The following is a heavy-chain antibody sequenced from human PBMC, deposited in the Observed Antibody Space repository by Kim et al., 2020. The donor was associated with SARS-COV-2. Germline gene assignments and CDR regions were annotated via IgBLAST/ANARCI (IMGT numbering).Heavy chain of an antibody. D-gene: IGHD2-21*02. J-gene: IGHJ4*02. CDR2: ISYDGSNK. V-gene: IGHV3-30*18. CDR3: AKDRESHIVVVTAIQGGLYY. Sequence: GGSLRLSCAASGFTFSSYGMHWVRQAPGKGLEWVAVISYDGSNKYYADSVKGRFTISRDNSKNTLYLQMNSLRAEDTAVYYCAKDRESHIVVVTAIQGGLYYWGQGTLVTVSS. CDR1: GFTFSSYG.